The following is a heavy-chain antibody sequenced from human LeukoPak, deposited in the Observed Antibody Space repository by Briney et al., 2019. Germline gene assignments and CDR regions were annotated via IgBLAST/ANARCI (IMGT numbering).Heavy chain of an antibody. CDR2: ISYDGSSK. V-gene: IGHV3-30*18. Sequence: GGSLRLSCAASGFTFSSYGMHWVRQAPGKGLEWVAVISYDGSSKYYADSVKGRFTISRDNSKNTLYLQMNSLRAEDTAVYYCAKVLRYCSSTSCMGTYYYGMDVWGQGTTVTVSS. CDR1: GFTFSSYG. D-gene: IGHD2-2*01. CDR3: AKVLRYCSSTSCMGTYYYGMDV. J-gene: IGHJ6*02.